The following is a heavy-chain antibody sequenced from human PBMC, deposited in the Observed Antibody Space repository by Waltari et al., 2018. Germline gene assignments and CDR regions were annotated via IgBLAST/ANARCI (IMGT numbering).Heavy chain of an antibody. CDR3: ARGEGVVEDGDYAEAFDI. Sequence: QVQLQESGPGLVKPSETLSLTCTVSGGSISSYYWSWIRQPAGKGLEWIGRIYTSGSTNYNPSLKSRVTMSVDTSKNQFSLKLSSVTAADTAVYYCARGEGVVEDGDYAEAFDIWGQGTMVTVSS. CDR1: GGSISSYY. V-gene: IGHV4-4*07. J-gene: IGHJ3*02. D-gene: IGHD4-17*01. CDR2: IYTSGST.